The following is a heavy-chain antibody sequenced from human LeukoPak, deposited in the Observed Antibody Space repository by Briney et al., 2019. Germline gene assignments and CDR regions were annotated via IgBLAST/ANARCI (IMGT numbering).Heavy chain of an antibody. D-gene: IGHD3-10*02. Sequence: TGGSLRLSCAASGFTLSSYAMHWVRQAPGKGLEWVAVISYDGSNKYYADSVKGRFTISRDNSKNTLYLQMNSLRAEDTAVYYCARLFSIPFFDYWGQGTLVTVSS. J-gene: IGHJ4*02. CDR2: ISYDGSNK. CDR1: GFTLSSYA. V-gene: IGHV3-30-3*01. CDR3: ARLFSIPFFDY.